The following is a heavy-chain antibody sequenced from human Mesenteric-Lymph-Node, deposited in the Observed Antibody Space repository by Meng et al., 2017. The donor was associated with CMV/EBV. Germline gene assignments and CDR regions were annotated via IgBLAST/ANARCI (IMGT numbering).Heavy chain of an antibody. V-gene: IGHV1-69*05. CDR3: ARGGDYGGNSPWFDP. D-gene: IGHD4-23*01. Sequence: SVKVSCKASAGTFSSYAISWVRQAPGQGLEWMGGIITIFGTANYAQKFQGRVTITTDESTSTAYMELSSLRSEDTAVYYCARGGDYGGNSPWFDPWGQGTLVTVSS. CDR2: IITIFGTA. J-gene: IGHJ5*02. CDR1: AGTFSSYA.